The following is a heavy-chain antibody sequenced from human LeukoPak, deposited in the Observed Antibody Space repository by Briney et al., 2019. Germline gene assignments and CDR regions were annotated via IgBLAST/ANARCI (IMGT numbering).Heavy chain of an antibody. J-gene: IGHJ5*02. D-gene: IGHD6-19*01. V-gene: IGHV3-23*01. Sequence: GGSLRLSCAASRFTFSGYAMYWVRQAPGKALEWVSCIDASGVNTYYADSVKGRFTISRDNSNNTLYLQMNSLRAEDTAVYYCAKGSGSGWYGWFDPWGQGTLVTVSS. CDR1: RFTFSGYA. CDR3: AKGSGSGWYGWFDP. CDR2: IDASGVNT.